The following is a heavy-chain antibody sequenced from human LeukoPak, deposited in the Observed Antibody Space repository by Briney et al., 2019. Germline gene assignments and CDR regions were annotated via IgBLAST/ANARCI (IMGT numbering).Heavy chain of an antibody. V-gene: IGHV3-64*01. D-gene: IGHD3-3*01. CDR3: ARDGPYYDFWSGYLPYYYYYMDV. J-gene: IGHJ6*03. CDR2: ISSNGGST. Sequence: GGSQRLSCAASGFTFSSYAMHWVRQAPGKGLEYVSAISSNGGSTYYANSVKGRFTISRDNSKNTLYLQMGSLRAEDMAVYYCARDGPYYDFWSGYLPYYYYYMDVWGKGTTVTVSS. CDR1: GFTFSSYA.